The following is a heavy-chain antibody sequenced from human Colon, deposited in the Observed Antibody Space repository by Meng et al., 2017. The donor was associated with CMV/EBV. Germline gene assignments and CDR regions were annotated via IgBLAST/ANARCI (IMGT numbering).Heavy chain of an antibody. CDR3: ARFSATGAYYYGMDA. J-gene: IGHJ6*02. CDR2: IYYSGTT. CDR1: GGSISSHY. Sequence: SETLSLTCTVSGGSISSHYWTWIRQPPGQGLEWIGCIYYSGTTDYNPSLRSRVTVSVDTSKKHFSLKLSSVTDADTAVYYCARFSATGAYYYGMDAWGQGTTVTVSS. V-gene: IGHV4-59*11. D-gene: IGHD1-1*01.